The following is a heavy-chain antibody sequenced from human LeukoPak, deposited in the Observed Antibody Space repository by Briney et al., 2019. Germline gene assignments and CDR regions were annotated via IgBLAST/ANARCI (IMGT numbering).Heavy chain of an antibody. Sequence: SETLSLTCTVSGGSISSSSYYWGWIRQPPGKGLEWIGSIYYSGSTYYNPSLKSRVTISVDTSKNQFSLKLSSVTAADTAVYYCASLSGYYYDSSGYFFDYWGQGTLVTVSS. J-gene: IGHJ4*02. CDR2: IYYSGST. CDR3: ASLSGYYYDSSGYFFDY. V-gene: IGHV4-39*01. CDR1: GGSISSSSYY. D-gene: IGHD3-22*01.